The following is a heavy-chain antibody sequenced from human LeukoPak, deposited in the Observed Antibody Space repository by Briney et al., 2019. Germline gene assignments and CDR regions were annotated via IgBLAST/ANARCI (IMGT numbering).Heavy chain of an antibody. V-gene: IGHV3-30*02. D-gene: IGHD4-17*01. CDR3: ARELGTVTTGGFQH. CDR1: GFTFSSYG. J-gene: IGHJ1*01. Sequence: GGSLRLSCAASGFTFSSYGMHWVRQAPGKGLEWVAFIRYDGSNKYYADSVKGRFTISRDNSKNTLYLQMNSLRAEDTAVYYCARELGTVTTGGFQHWGQGTLVTVSS. CDR2: IRYDGSNK.